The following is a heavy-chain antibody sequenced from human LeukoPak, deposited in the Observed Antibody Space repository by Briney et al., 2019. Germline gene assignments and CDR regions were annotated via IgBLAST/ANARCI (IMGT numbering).Heavy chain of an antibody. CDR1: GYTFTTYE. CDR3: ARNFGGLGY. V-gene: IGHV1-8*03. CDR2: MSPNSGNT. Sequence: RASVKVSCKASGYTFTTYEIYWVRQATGQGLEWVGWMSPNSGNTVYAQKFQGRVTITRNISISTVYLELSSLRSEDTAVYYCARNFGGLGYWGQGTLVTVSS. J-gene: IGHJ4*02. D-gene: IGHD3-16*01.